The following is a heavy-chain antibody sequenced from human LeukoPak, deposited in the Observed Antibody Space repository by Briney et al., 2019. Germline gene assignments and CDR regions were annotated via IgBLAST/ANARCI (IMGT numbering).Heavy chain of an antibody. CDR2: VNRDGSST. CDR1: GFTFGGYW. CDR3: ARVGTNGVCSDY. Sequence: GGSLRLSCAASGFTFGGYWMQWVRQAPGKGLVWVSRVNRDGSSTSYEDAVKGRFTTSRDNAKNTLYLQMNSLRAEDTAVYYCARVGTNGVCSDYWGQGTLVTVSS. V-gene: IGHV3-74*01. J-gene: IGHJ4*02. D-gene: IGHD2-8*01.